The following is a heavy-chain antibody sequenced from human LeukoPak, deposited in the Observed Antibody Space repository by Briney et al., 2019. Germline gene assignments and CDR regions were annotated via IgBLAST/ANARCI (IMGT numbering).Heavy chain of an antibody. D-gene: IGHD3-10*02. J-gene: IGHJ6*04. CDR2: ITTSSSYI. CDR1: GFTFSTYT. Sequence: GSLRLSCAASGFTFSTYTMNWVRQAPGKGLEWVSSITTSSSYIYYADSVKGRFTISRDNAKSSLYLQMNSLRAEDTAVYYCAELGITMIGGVWGEGTTVTISS. CDR3: AELGITMIGGV. V-gene: IGHV3-21*01.